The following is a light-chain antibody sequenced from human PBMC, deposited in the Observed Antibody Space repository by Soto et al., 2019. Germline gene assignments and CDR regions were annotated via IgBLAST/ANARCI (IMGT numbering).Light chain of an antibody. CDR3: SSYTSRSTLV. CDR1: SSDVGGYNY. Sequence: QSVLTQPASVSGSPGQSITISCTGTSSDVGGYNYVSWYQQHPGKAPKIIIYEVTNRPSGVSNRFSGSKSGNTASLTISGLQAEDEADYYCSSYTSRSTLVFGTGTKVTVL. J-gene: IGLJ1*01. V-gene: IGLV2-14*01. CDR2: EVT.